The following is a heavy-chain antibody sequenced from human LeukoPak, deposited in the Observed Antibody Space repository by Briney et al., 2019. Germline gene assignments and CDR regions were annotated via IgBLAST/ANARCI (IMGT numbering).Heavy chain of an antibody. CDR3: AKAMGGNFYFDY. CDR1: GYTFTGYY. J-gene: IGHJ4*02. Sequence: ASVKISCKACGYTFTGYYMHWVRQAPGQGLEWMGWINANSGGTNYAQKFQGRVTMTRDTSITTAYMELSRLRSDDTAVYYCAKAMGGNFYFDYWGQGTLVTVSS. V-gene: IGHV1-2*02. D-gene: IGHD4-23*01. CDR2: INANSGGT.